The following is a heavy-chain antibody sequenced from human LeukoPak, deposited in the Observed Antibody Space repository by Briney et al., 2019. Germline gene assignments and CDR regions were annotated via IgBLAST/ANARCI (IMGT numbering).Heavy chain of an antibody. V-gene: IGHV3-30*18. Sequence: QSGGSLRLSCAASGFTFSSYGMHWVRQASGKGLEWVAVISYDGSNKYYADSVKGRFTISRDNSKNTLYLQMNSLRAEDTAVYYCAKMIAAEPFDYWGQGTLVTVSS. CDR3: AKMIAAEPFDY. J-gene: IGHJ4*02. D-gene: IGHD6-13*01. CDR1: GFTFSSYG. CDR2: ISYDGSNK.